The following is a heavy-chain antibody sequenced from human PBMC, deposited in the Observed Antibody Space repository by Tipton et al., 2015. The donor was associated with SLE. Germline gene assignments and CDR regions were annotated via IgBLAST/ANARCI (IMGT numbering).Heavy chain of an antibody. V-gene: IGHV4-34*01. CDR3: ARELWFEGYFDY. J-gene: IGHJ4*02. Sequence: LRLSCAVYGGSFSGYYWSWIRQPPGKGLEWIGEINHSGSTYYNPSLKSRVTISVDTSKNQFSLKLSSVTAADTAVYYCARELWFEGYFDYWGQGTLVTVSS. CDR2: INHSGST. CDR1: GGSFSGYY. D-gene: IGHD3-10*01.